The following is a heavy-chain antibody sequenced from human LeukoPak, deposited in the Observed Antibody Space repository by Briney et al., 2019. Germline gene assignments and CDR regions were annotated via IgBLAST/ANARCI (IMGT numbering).Heavy chain of an antibody. D-gene: IGHD1-1*01. J-gene: IGHJ4*02. CDR1: GFTFSSYS. V-gene: IGHV3-30-3*01. Sequence: PGGSLRLSCAASGFTFSSYSISWVRQAPGKGLEWVAVISSEGGTKHYADSVKGRFTMSRDNSKNTLYLEMNSLRVEDTAMYYCARGDDIRTYYFDYWGQGTPVTVSS. CDR2: ISSEGGTK. CDR3: ARGDDIRTYYFDY.